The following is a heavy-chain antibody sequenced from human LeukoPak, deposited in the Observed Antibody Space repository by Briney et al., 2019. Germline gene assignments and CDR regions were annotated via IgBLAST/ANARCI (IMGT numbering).Heavy chain of an antibody. Sequence: SETLSLTCTVSGGSISSGSYYWSWIRQPAGKGLEWIGRIYSSGNTNCNPSLKSRVTIPVDTSKNQFSLKLSSVTAADTAVYYCARASASDSSDYGGEYYFDCWGQGTLVTVSS. CDR1: GGSISSGSYY. J-gene: IGHJ4*02. V-gene: IGHV4-61*02. D-gene: IGHD3-22*01. CDR2: IYSSGNT. CDR3: ARASASDSSDYGGEYYFDC.